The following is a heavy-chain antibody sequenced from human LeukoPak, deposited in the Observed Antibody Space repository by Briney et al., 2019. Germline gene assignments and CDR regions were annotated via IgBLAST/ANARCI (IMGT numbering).Heavy chain of an antibody. CDR3: ANTEDYYDSGNSMAY. Sequence: GGSLRLSCAASGNTFSSYGMHWVRQAPGKGLEGVAFIRYDGSNKYYADSVKGRFTISRDNSKNTLSLQMNSLRPEDTAMYYCANTEDYYDSGNSMAYWGQGTLVTVSS. CDR2: IRYDGSNK. J-gene: IGHJ4*02. D-gene: IGHD3-22*01. CDR1: GNTFSSYG. V-gene: IGHV3-30*02.